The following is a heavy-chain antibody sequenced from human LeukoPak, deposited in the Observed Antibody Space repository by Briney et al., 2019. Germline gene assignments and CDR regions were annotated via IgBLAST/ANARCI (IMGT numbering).Heavy chain of an antibody. CDR3: ARVGIALAGTKYYFAN. CDR1: GGSISSGDYY. J-gene: IGHJ4*02. Sequence: SETLSLTCTVSGGSISSGDYYWSWIRQHPEKGLEWIGYISFSGSTYYNPSLKSRVTTSVDTSKKQFSLKLSSVTAADTAVYYCARVGIALAGTKYYFANWGQGTLVTVSS. CDR2: ISFSGST. D-gene: IGHD6-19*01. V-gene: IGHV4-31*03.